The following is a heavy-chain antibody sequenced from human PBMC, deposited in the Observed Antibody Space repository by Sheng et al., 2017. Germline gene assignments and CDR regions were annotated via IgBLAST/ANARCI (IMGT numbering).Heavy chain of an antibody. J-gene: IGHJ5*02. CDR3: ARGRVVGVGTSESRRFDR. Sequence: QVQLQESGPGLVKAFGDPGPSRALSLGDYVSDYFWTWIRQPPGKRLEWVGYVYNSGNTNYNPSLMSRITMSVDTSKNQFSLKLKSVTAADTAVYYCARGRVVGVGTSESRRFDRWGQGALVFVLL. CDR2: VYNSGNT. D-gene: IGHD1-26*01. CDR1: GDYVSDYF. V-gene: IGHV4-59*02.